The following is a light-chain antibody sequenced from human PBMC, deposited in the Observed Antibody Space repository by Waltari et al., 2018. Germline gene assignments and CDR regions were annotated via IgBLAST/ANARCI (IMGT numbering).Light chain of an antibody. CDR2: DDS. CDR1: NIRVKA. CDR3: QVWDTDSDHL. J-gene: IGLJ3*02. V-gene: IGLV3-21*02. Sequence: YVLTQPPSVSVAPGQTARLTRGGDNIRVKAVHWYQQKTGQAPMLLLYDDSVRPSGIPERFSGSKSGDTATLTITRVEAGDEADYYCQVWDTDSDHLFGGGTKLTVL.